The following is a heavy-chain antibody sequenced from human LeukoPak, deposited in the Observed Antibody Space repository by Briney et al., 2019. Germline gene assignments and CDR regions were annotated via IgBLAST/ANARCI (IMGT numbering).Heavy chain of an antibody. CDR2: ISCDGSNK. D-gene: IGHD5-18*01. CDR3: AKDQGSYGPDY. Sequence: GGSLRLSCAASGFTFSSYGMHWVRQAPGKGLEWVAVISCDGSNKYYADSVKGRFTISSDNSKNTLYLQMNSLRAEDTAVYYCAKDQGSYGPDYWGQGTLVTVSS. CDR1: GFTFSSYG. J-gene: IGHJ4*02. V-gene: IGHV3-30*18.